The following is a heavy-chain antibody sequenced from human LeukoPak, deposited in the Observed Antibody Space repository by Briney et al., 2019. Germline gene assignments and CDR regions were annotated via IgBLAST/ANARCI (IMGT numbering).Heavy chain of an antibody. D-gene: IGHD6-6*01. CDR3: AKDGEQLVGGYYFDY. V-gene: IGHV3-33*06. Sequence: GRSLRLSCAASGFTFSSYGMQWVRQAPGKGLEWVAVIGYDGSNKYYAYSVKGRFTISRDNSKNTLYLQMKSLRADDTAVYYCAKDGEQLVGGYYFDYWGQGTLVTVSS. CDR1: GFTFSSYG. J-gene: IGHJ4*02. CDR2: IGYDGSNK.